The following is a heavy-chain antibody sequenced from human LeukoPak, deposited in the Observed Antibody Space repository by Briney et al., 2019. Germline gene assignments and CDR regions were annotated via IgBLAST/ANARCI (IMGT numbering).Heavy chain of an antibody. CDR1: GGSFSGYY. J-gene: IGHJ4*02. D-gene: IGHD1-20*01. Sequence: PSETLSLTCAVYGGSFSGYYWSWIRQPPGKGLEWIGEINHSGSTNYNPSLKSRVTISVDTSKNKFSLKLSSVTAADTAVYYCARGDGIAGTQGRLDYWGQGTLVTVSS. CDR2: INHSGST. CDR3: ARGDGIAGTQGRLDY. V-gene: IGHV4-34*01.